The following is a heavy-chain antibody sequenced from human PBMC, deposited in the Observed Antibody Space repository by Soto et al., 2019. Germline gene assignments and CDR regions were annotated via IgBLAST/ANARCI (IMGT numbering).Heavy chain of an antibody. V-gene: IGHV3-21*01. J-gene: IGHJ4*02. CDR2: SSSSSSYI. Sequence: PGGSWRLSCAASGFTFSSYNLQWVRQAPEKGLELVASSSSSSSYIYYAYSVKGRFTISRDNAKNSLYLQMNRLRAEDTSVYYCARDRSYARFHNLGQGTLVTVPS. CDR3: ARDRSYARFHN. CDR1: GFTFSSYN.